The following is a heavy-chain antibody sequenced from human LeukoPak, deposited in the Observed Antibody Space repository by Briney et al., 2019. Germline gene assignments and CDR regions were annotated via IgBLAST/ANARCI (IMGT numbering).Heavy chain of an antibody. J-gene: IGHJ4*02. V-gene: IGHV4-34*01. CDR1: GGSFSGYY. D-gene: IGHD2-21*02. CDR3: ARGLSAIVH. CDR2: INHSGST. Sequence: SETLSLTCAVYGGSFSGYYWSWIRQPPGKGLEWIGEINHSGSTNYNPSLKSRVTISVDTSKNQFSLKLSSVSAADTAVYYCARGLSAIVHWGQGTLVTVSS.